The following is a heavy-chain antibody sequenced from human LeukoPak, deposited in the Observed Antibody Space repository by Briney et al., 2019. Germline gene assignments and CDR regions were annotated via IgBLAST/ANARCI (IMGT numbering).Heavy chain of an antibody. CDR3: ANAGCSVGTSYCYSDY. CDR2: IGGGGAST. Sequence: GGSLRLSCTASGFSFSNYDMSWVRQAPGKGLEWVSGIGGGGASTFYADSVKGRFTISRDNYKNTVFLQMHSLRAEDTAVYYCANAGCSVGTSYCYSDYWGQGTLVTVSS. D-gene: IGHD2-15*01. V-gene: IGHV3-23*01. J-gene: IGHJ4*02. CDR1: GFSFSNYD.